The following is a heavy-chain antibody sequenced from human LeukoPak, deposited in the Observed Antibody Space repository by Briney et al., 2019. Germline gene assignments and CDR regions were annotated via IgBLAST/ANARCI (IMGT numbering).Heavy chain of an antibody. CDR1: GGSISSYY. J-gene: IGHJ5*02. CDR2: IYYSGST. Sequence: PSETLSLTCTVSGGSISSYYWSWIRQPPGKGLEWIGYIYYSGSTNYNPSLKSRVTISVDTSKNQFSLKLSSVTAADTAVYYCARHYGGKNWFDPWGQGTLVTVSS. D-gene: IGHD4-23*01. V-gene: IGHV4-59*08. CDR3: ARHYGGKNWFDP.